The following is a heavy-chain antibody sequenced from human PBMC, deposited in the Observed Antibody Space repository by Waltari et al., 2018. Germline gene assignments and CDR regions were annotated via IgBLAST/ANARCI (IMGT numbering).Heavy chain of an antibody. CDR1: GFTFSSYG. D-gene: IGHD6-6*01. V-gene: IGHV3-33*01. CDR3: ARESFAYSSSSELDY. CDR2: IGYDGSNK. Sequence: QVQLVESGGGVVQPGRSLSLSCAASGFTFSSYGMHWVRQAPGKGPEWVAVIGYDGSNKYYADSVKGRFTISRDNSKNTLYLQMNSLRAEDTAVYYCARESFAYSSSSELDYWGQGTLVTVSS. J-gene: IGHJ4*02.